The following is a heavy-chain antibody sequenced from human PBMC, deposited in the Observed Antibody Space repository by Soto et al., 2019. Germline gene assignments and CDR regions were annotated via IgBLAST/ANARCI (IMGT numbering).Heavy chain of an antibody. V-gene: IGHV4-59*01. D-gene: IGHD2-2*01. CDR1: GGSISSYY. Sequence: SETLSLTCTVSGGSISSYYWSWIRQPPGKGLEWIGYIYYSGSTNYNPSLKSRVTISVDTSKNQFSLKLSSVTAADTAVYYCARDTYCSSTSCYGRENYYYGMDVWGQGTTVTVSS. CDR2: IYYSGST. J-gene: IGHJ6*02. CDR3: ARDTYCSSTSCYGRENYYYGMDV.